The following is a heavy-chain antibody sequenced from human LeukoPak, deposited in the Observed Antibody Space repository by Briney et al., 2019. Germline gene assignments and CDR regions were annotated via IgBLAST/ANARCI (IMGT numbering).Heavy chain of an antibody. CDR2: ISGSGGST. Sequence: PGASLRLSCAASGLTFSSYAMSWVRQAPGKGLEWVSAISGSGGSTYYADSVKGRFTISRDNSKNTLYLQMNSLRAEDTAVYYCAKDREDSSSPYYFDYWGQGTLVTVSS. CDR1: GLTFSSYA. J-gene: IGHJ4*02. D-gene: IGHD6-6*01. V-gene: IGHV3-23*01. CDR3: AKDREDSSSPYYFDY.